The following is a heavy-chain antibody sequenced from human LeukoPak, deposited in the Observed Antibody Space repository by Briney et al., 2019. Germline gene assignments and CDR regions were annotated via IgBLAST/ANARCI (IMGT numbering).Heavy chain of an antibody. CDR3: TRDDGYFDY. CDR1: GFTFSSYE. V-gene: IGHV3-15*01. J-gene: IGHJ4*02. CDR2: VKSRTDGGTT. Sequence: GGSLILSCAASGFTFSSYEMNWVRQAPGKGLEWVGRVKSRTDGGTTDYAAPVKGRFTISRDDSKDTLYLQMNSLNSEDTAVYYCTRDDGYFDYWGQGTLVTVSS.